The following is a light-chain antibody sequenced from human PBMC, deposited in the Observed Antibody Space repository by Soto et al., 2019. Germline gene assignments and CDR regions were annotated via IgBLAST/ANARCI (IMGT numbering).Light chain of an antibody. Sequence: EIVLTQSPATLSLSPGERATLSCRASQSVISYLAWYQQKPGQAPRPLIYDASNRATGIPARFSGSGSGTDFTLTISSLEPEDFAVYYCQQRSNWPPYTFGQGTKLEIK. CDR1: QSVISY. J-gene: IGKJ2*01. V-gene: IGKV3-11*01. CDR2: DAS. CDR3: QQRSNWPPYT.